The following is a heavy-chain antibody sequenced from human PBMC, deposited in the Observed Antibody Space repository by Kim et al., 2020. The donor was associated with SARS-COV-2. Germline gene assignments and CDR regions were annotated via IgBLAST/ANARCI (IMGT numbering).Heavy chain of an antibody. D-gene: IGHD6-13*01. J-gene: IGHJ6*02. V-gene: IGHV1-69*04. CDR3: ATGAAGGYHYFGMDV. CDR1: GGTFSNNA. Sequence: SVKVSCKASGGTFSNNAISWVRQAPGQGLEWMGRIIPIVGKTNYAQKFQGRVTVTADKSTSTVYMDLSSLRSEDTAVYYCATGAAGGYHYFGMDVWGQG. CDR2: IIPIVGKT.